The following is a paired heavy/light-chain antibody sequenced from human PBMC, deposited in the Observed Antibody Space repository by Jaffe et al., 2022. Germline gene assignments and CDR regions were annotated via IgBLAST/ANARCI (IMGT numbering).Heavy chain of an antibody. D-gene: IGHD6-13*01. CDR3: AKDRRMGTYRTSWYNDAFDI. J-gene: IGHJ3*02. V-gene: IGHV3-23*04. CDR1: GLTFSNYA. Sequence: EVQLVESGGGLVQPGGSLRLSCAASGLTFSNYAMSWVRQAPGKGLEWVSTISGSGDVTYDADSVKGRFTVSRDNSKNTLYLQMNSLRAEDTAVYYCAKDRRMGTYRTSWYNDAFDIWGQGTMVTVSS. CDR2: ISGSGDVT.
Light chain of an antibody. J-gene: IGKJ4*01. CDR1: QSVLLSSNNKNY. Sequence: DIVMTQSPDSLAVSLGERATVNCKSSQSVLLSSNNKNYLSWYQQKPGQPPKLLIYWASSRESGVPDRFSGSGSGTDFTLTISSLQAEDVAVYYCQQYYSTPSFGGGTKVEI. CDR2: WAS. CDR3: QQYYSTPS. V-gene: IGKV4-1*01.